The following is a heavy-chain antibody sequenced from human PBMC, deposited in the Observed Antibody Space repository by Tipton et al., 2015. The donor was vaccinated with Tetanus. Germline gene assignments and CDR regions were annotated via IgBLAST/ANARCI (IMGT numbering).Heavy chain of an antibody. J-gene: IGHJ4*02. CDR2: ISGSGGST. V-gene: IGHV3-23*01. D-gene: IGHD2-15*01. CDR3: AKARGSGGSCYSY. Sequence: SLRLSCAASGFTFSSYAMSWVRQAPGKGLEWVSAISGSGGSTYYADSVKGRFTISRDNSKNTLYLQMNSLRAEDTAVYYCAKARGSGGSCYSYWGQGTLVTVSS. CDR1: GFTFSSYA.